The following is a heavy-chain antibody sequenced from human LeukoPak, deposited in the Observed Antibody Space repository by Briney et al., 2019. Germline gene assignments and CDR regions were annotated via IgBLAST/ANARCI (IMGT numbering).Heavy chain of an antibody. J-gene: IGHJ3*02. CDR3: ARKVAGDWEFDAFDI. CDR1: GGSISSSSYY. CDR2: IYYSGST. Sequence: PSETLSLTCTVSGGSISSSSYYWGWIRQPPGKGLEWIGSIYYSGSTYYNPSLKSRVTISVDTSKNQFSLKLSSVTAADTAVYYCARKVAGDWEFDAFDIWGQGTMVTVSS. D-gene: IGHD3-10*01. V-gene: IGHV4-39*07.